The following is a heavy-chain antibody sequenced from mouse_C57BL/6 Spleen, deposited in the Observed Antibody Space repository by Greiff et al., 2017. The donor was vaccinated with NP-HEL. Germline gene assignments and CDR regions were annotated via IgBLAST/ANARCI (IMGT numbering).Heavy chain of an antibody. J-gene: IGHJ4*01. CDR3: ARGDGYYPYAMDY. V-gene: IGHV1-59*01. D-gene: IGHD2-3*01. CDR2: IDPSDSYT. Sequence: QVQLQQPGAELVRPGTSVKLSCKASGYTFTSYWMHWVKQRPGQGLEWIGVIDPSDSYTNYNQKFKGKATLTVDTSSSTAYMQLSSLTSEDSAVYYCARGDGYYPYAMDYWGQGTSVTVSS. CDR1: GYTFTSYW.